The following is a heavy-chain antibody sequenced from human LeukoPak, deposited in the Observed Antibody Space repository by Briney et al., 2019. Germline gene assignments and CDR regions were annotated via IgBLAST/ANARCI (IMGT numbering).Heavy chain of an antibody. CDR1: GGSFSAYS. D-gene: IGHD4-11*01. J-gene: IGHJ1*01. Sequence: SETLSLTCAVYGGSFSAYSWSWIRLPPGKGLEWIGEINHSGSTNYNPSLKSRVTMSVDTSKNQLSLKLTSVTAADTAVYYCARAHYGNYAEYFQHWGQGTLVTVSA. CDR2: INHSGST. V-gene: IGHV4-34*01. CDR3: ARAHYGNYAEYFQH.